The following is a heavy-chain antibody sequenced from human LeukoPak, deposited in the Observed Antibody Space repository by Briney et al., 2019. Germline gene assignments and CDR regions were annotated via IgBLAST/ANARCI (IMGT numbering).Heavy chain of an antibody. Sequence: SETLSLTCAVYGGSFTGYYWSWIRHPPGKGLEWLGEINHSGSTNYHPSLKSRVTISVDTSKNQFSLKLSSVTAADTAVYYCARSPRRRDIVVVPAANWFDPWGQGTLVTVSS. CDR2: INHSGST. CDR1: GGSFTGYY. D-gene: IGHD2-2*01. J-gene: IGHJ5*02. CDR3: ARSPRRRDIVVVPAANWFDP. V-gene: IGHV4-34*01.